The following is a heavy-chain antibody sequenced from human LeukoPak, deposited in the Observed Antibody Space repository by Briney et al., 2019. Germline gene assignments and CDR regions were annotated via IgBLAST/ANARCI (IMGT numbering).Heavy chain of an antibody. Sequence: PGGSLSLSCAASGFTFSIYGMSWVRQAPGKGLEWFSAISDSGTTYYADSVRGRFIISRDNSKNTLYLQMNSLIAEDTAIYYCARGTGGVDYWGQGTLVTVSS. V-gene: IGHV3-23*01. CDR2: ISDSGTT. J-gene: IGHJ4*02. CDR1: GFTFSIYG. D-gene: IGHD7-27*01. CDR3: ARGTGGVDY.